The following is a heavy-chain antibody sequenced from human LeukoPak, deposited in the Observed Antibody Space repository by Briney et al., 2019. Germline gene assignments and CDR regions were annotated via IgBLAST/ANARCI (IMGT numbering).Heavy chain of an antibody. CDR2: ISGSGGST. J-gene: IGHJ3*02. D-gene: IGHD6-13*01. CDR3: AKDRRFRQLVPNAFDI. V-gene: IGHV3-23*01. Sequence: PGGSLRLSCAAFGFTFSSYAMSWVRQAPGKGLEWVSAISGSGGSTYYADSVKGRFTISRDNSKNTLYLQMNSLRAEDTAVYYCAKDRRFRQLVPNAFDIWGQGTMVTVSS. CDR1: GFTFSSYA.